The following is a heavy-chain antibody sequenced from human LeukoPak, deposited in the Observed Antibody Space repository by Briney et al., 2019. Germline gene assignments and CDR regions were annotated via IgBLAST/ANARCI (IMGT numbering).Heavy chain of an antibody. J-gene: IGHJ4*02. D-gene: IGHD5-24*01. CDR1: GGSISSSSYY. Sequence: PSETLSLTCTVSGGSISSSSYYWGWIRQPPGKGLEWIGSIYYSGSTYYNPSLKSRVTISVDTSKNQFSLKLSSVTAADTAVYYCARRDGYKIPYIVYWGQGTLVTVSS. V-gene: IGHV4-39*01. CDR2: IYYSGST. CDR3: ARRDGYKIPYIVY.